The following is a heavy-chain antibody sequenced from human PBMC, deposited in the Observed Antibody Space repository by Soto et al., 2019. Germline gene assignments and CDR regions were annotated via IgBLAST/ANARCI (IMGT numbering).Heavy chain of an antibody. J-gene: IGHJ6*03. D-gene: IGHD6-13*01. Sequence: GGSLRLSCAASGFTFSSYVMHWVRQAPGKGLEWVAVIWYDGSNKYCADSVKGRFTISRDNSKNTLYLQMNSLRAEDTAVYYCARDRATAGTDYYYYMDVWGKGTTVTVSS. CDR3: ARDRATAGTDYYYYMDV. CDR1: GFTFSSYV. CDR2: IWYDGSNK. V-gene: IGHV3-33*01.